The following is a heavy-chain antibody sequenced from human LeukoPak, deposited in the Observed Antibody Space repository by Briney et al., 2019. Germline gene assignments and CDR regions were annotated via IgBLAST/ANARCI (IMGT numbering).Heavy chain of an antibody. CDR1: GGSISSYY. V-gene: IGHV4-59*08. Sequence: SETLSLTCTVSGGSISSYYWSWVRQPPGKELEWIGYISYSGTTKYNPSLKSRVTISVDTSKNQFSLKLSSVTAADTAVYYCASSQYPIAAADNWFDPWGQETPVTVSS. J-gene: IGHJ5*02. D-gene: IGHD6-13*01. CDR2: ISYSGTT. CDR3: ASSQYPIAAADNWFDP.